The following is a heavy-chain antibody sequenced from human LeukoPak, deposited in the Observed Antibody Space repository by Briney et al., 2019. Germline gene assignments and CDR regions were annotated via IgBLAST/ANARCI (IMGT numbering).Heavy chain of an antibody. J-gene: IGHJ4*02. CDR3: AREVSEGFDF. V-gene: IGHV3-21*01. D-gene: IGHD3-22*01. CDR1: GFTFSGYS. CDR2: FGTRSTSI. Sequence: GGSLRLSCTASGFTFSGYSVNWIRQAPGKGLEWVSSFGTRSTSIYHAGSVKGRFAISRDNAKNSLYLQMNSLRAEDTALYYCAREVSEGFDFWGQGALVTVSS.